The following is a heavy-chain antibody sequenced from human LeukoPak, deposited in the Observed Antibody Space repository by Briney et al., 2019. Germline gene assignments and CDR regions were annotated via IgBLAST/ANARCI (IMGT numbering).Heavy chain of an antibody. CDR3: AKTLAYDAFDI. J-gene: IGHJ3*02. CDR1: GFTFSNAW. D-gene: IGHD6-13*01. CDR2: ISYDGSNK. Sequence: GGSLRLSCAASGFTFSNAWMSWVRQAPGKGLEWVAVISYDGSNKYYADSVKGRFTISRDNSKNTLYLQMNSLRAEDTAVYYCAKTLAYDAFDIWGQGTMVTVS. V-gene: IGHV3-30*18.